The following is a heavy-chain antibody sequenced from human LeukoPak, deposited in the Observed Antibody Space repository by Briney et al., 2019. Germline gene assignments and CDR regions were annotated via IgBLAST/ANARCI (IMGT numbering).Heavy chain of an antibody. CDR3: AREGTMVRGVIHY. D-gene: IGHD3-10*01. CDR1: GFTFSSYA. J-gene: IGHJ4*02. Sequence: GRSLRLSCAASGFTFSSYAMHWVRQAPGKGLEWVAVISYDGSNKYYADSVKGRFTISRDNSKNTLYLQMNSLRAEDTAVHYCAREGTMVRGVIHYWGQGTLVTVSS. V-gene: IGHV3-30*04. CDR2: ISYDGSNK.